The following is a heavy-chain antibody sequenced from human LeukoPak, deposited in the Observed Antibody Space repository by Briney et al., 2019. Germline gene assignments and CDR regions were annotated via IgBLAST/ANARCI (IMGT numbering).Heavy chain of an antibody. V-gene: IGHV4-61*02. CDR3: ARAEVVAATWNYYYSYMDV. CDR2: IYTSGST. CDR1: GGSISSGIYY. J-gene: IGHJ6*03. D-gene: IGHD2-15*01. Sequence: PSQTLSLTCTVSGGSISSGIYYWSWIRQPAGKGLEWIGRIYTSGSTNYNPSLKSRSTISVDTYKTQFSLKLSSVTAADTAVYYCARAEVVAATWNYYYSYMDVWGKGTTVTVSS.